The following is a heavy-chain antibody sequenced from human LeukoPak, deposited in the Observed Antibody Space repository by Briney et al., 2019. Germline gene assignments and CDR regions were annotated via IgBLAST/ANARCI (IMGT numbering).Heavy chain of an antibody. Sequence: SGPALVKPTQTLTLTCTFSGFSLSASGMCVTWIRQPPGKALEWLARIDWDDYKYYSTSLKTRLTISKDTSKNQVVLTMTNMDPVDTATYYCARTITTTVAFDYWRQGILVTVSS. CDR3: ARTITTTVAFDY. CDR1: GFSLSASGMC. D-gene: IGHD4-11*01. J-gene: IGHJ4*02. CDR2: IDWDDYK. V-gene: IGHV2-70*11.